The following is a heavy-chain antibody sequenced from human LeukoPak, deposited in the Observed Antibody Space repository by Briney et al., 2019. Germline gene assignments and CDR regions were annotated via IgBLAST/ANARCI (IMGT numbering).Heavy chain of an antibody. CDR3: ARHSVLLWSTIDY. J-gene: IGHJ4*02. D-gene: IGHD3-10*01. Sequence: GGSLRLSCAASGFTVSSNYMSWVRQAPGKGLEWVSVIYSGGSTYYADSVKGRFTISRDNSKNTLYLQMNSLRAEDTAVYYCARHSVLLWSTIDYWGQGTLVTVSS. V-gene: IGHV3-53*01. CDR1: GFTVSSNY. CDR2: IYSGGST.